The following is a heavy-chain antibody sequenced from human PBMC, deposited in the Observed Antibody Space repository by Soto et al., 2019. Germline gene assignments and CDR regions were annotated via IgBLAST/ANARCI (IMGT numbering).Heavy chain of an antibody. CDR2: IWYDGSNK. CDR3: ARGPSRYNWNYYLDFVAPHKFAYYYYGMDV. V-gene: IGHV3-33*01. Sequence: PGGSLRLSCAASGFTFSSYGMHWVRQAPGKGLEWVAVIWYDGSNKYYADSVKGRFTISRDNSKNTLYLKMNSLRAEDTAVYYWARGPSRYNWNYYLDFVAPHKFAYYYYGMDVWGQGTTVTVSS. D-gene: IGHD1-7*01. CDR1: GFTFSSYG. J-gene: IGHJ6*02.